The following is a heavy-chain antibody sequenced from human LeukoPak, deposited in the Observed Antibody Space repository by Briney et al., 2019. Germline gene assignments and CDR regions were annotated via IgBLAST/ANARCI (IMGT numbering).Heavy chain of an antibody. D-gene: IGHD1-26*01. CDR1: GGTFSSYA. CDR2: IIPIFGTA. Sequence: SVKVSCKASGGTFSSYAISWVRQAPGQGLEWMGGIIPIFGTANYAQKFQGRVTITADESMSTAYMELSSLRSEDTAVYYCAGERVGAATYFDYWGQGTLVTVSS. CDR3: AGERVGAATYFDY. J-gene: IGHJ4*02. V-gene: IGHV1-69*01.